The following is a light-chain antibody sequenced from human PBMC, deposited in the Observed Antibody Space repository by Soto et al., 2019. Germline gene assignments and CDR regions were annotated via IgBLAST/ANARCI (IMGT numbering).Light chain of an antibody. CDR2: DAS. CDR1: QSIGRF. J-gene: IGKJ1*01. CDR3: QQCYMGWT. V-gene: IGKV1-5*01. Sequence: DIQMTQSPSTLSASVGDRVTITCRASQSIGRFLACYQHQPGKAPKLLIYDASTLESGLPSRFSGTGSGTEFTFSITSLQHEDFGTYYCQQCYMGWTFGQGTKVDFK.